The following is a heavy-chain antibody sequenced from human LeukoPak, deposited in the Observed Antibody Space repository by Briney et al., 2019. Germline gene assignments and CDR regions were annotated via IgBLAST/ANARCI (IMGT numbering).Heavy chain of an antibody. CDR2: IYSGGST. D-gene: IGHD3-3*01. J-gene: IGHJ4*02. Sequence: PGGSLRLSCAASGFTVRSNYMSWVRQAPGKGLEWVSVIYSGGSTYYADSVEGRFTISRDNSKNTLYLQMNSLRAEDTAVYYCARARTIFGAYYFDYWGQGTLVTVSS. CDR1: GFTVRSNY. V-gene: IGHV3-53*01. CDR3: ARARTIFGAYYFDY.